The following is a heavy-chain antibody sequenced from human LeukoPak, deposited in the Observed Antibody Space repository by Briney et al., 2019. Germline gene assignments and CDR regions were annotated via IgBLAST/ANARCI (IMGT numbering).Heavy chain of an antibody. J-gene: IGHJ4*02. CDR1: GYTFTSYE. Sequence: ASVKVSCKASGYTFTSYEINWVRQATGHGLEWMGWMNPDSGDTAYAQKFQGRITMTRSTSTTTAYMELSSLRSEDTAVHYCARGLGSYDSSELTWPMISFWGQGTQVTVSS. CDR2: MNPDSGDT. D-gene: IGHD3-22*01. CDR3: ARGLGSYDSSELTWPMISF. V-gene: IGHV1-8*01.